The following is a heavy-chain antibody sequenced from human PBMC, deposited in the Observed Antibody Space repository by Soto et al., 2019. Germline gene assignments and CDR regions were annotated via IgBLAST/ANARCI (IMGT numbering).Heavy chain of an antibody. Sequence: QLQLQESGPGLVKPSETLSLTCTVSGGSISSSSYYWGWIRQPPGKGLEWIGSIYYSGSTYYNPSLKSRVTISVDTSKNQCSLKLSSVTAADTAVYYCARQYSGYDSNWFDPWGQGTLVTVSS. D-gene: IGHD5-12*01. J-gene: IGHJ5*02. CDR3: ARQYSGYDSNWFDP. CDR2: IYYSGST. CDR1: GGSISSSSYY. V-gene: IGHV4-39*01.